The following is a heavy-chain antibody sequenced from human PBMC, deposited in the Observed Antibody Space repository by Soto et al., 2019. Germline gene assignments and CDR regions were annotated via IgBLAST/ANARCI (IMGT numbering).Heavy chain of an antibody. CDR1: GGSISSYY. D-gene: IGHD3-10*01. CDR2: IYYSGST. V-gene: IGHV4-59*01. CDR3: ARDMAISWFDP. Sequence: KTSETLSLTCTVSGGSISSYYWSWIRQPPGKGLEWIGYIYYSGSTNYNPSIKSRVTISVDTSKNQFSLKLSSVTAADTAVYYCARDMAISWFDPWGQGTLVTVSS. J-gene: IGHJ5*02.